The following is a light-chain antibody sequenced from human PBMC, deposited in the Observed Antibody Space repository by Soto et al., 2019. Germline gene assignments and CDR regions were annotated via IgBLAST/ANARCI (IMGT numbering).Light chain of an antibody. V-gene: IGLV2-14*01. CDR2: DVN. CDR1: SSDIGGYDY. CDR3: TSYASGSSHVV. J-gene: IGLJ2*01. Sequence: QSALTQPASVSGSPGQSITLSCTGTSSDIGGYDYVSWYQRHPGKAPKLIIYDVNNRPSGVSNRFSCSKSGKTASLTISGLQAEDEADYYCTSYASGSSHVVFGGGTKVTVL.